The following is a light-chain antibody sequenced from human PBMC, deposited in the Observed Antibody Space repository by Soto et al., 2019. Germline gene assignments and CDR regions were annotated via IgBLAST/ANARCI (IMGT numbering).Light chain of an antibody. V-gene: IGKV3-11*01. CDR1: QSVSSY. CDR2: DAS. J-gene: IGKJ4*01. Sequence: EIVLTQAPSTLSLSPGERATLSCRASQSVSSYLAWHQQKPGQAPRLLIYDASNRATAIPARFSCSGSGADFTLTINSLEPEYFAVYYCQQRSNWPLTFGGGTKVEIK. CDR3: QQRSNWPLT.